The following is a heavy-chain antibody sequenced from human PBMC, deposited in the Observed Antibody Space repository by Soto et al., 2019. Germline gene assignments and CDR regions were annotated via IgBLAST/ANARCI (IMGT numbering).Heavy chain of an antibody. CDR3: ARGRNSFDS. V-gene: IGHV3-72*01. Sequence: EVQLVESGGGLVQPGGSLRLSCAASGFTLSDHYMDWVRQAPGKGLEWVGRTRNKANSYTTEYAASVKGRFTISRDESGNSLYLQMNSLKTEDTAVYFCARGRNSFDSWGQGTLVTVSS. CDR2: TRNKANSYTT. D-gene: IGHD1-26*01. CDR1: GFTLSDHY. J-gene: IGHJ4*02.